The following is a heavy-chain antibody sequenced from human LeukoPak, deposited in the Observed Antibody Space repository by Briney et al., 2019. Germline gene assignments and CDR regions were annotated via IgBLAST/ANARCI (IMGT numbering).Heavy chain of an antibody. Sequence: SETLSLTCAVYGGSFSSYYWGWIRQPPGKGLEWIGSIYYSGSTYYNPSLKSRVTISVDTSKNQFSLKLSSVTAADTAVYYCARDYGSGSYHYYYYGMDVWGQGTTVTVSS. CDR1: GGSFSSYY. CDR2: IYYSGST. J-gene: IGHJ6*02. V-gene: IGHV4-39*01. D-gene: IGHD3-10*01. CDR3: ARDYGSGSYHYYYYGMDV.